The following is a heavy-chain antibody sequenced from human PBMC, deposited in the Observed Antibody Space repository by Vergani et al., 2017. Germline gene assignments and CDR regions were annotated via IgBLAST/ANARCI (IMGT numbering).Heavy chain of an antibody. Sequence: QVQLQQWGAGLLKPSETLSLTCAVYGGSFSGYYWSWIRQPPGKGLEWIGEINHSGSTNYNPSLKSRVTISVDTSKNQFSLKLSSVTAADTAVYYCARGTTVTTGGYYYYGMDVWGQGTTVTVSS. V-gene: IGHV4-34*01. CDR2: INHSGST. CDR3: ARGTTVTTGGYYYYGMDV. CDR1: GGSFSGYY. D-gene: IGHD4-17*01. J-gene: IGHJ6*02.